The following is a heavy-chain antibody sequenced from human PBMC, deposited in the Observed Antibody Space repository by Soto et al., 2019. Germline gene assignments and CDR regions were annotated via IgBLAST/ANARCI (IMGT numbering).Heavy chain of an antibody. CDR3: ARDLGFEDIVVVPAAMFAVKWFDP. CDR2: ISAYNGNT. J-gene: IGHJ5*02. CDR1: GHTFPSYG. V-gene: IGHV1-18*01. D-gene: IGHD2-2*01. Sequence: ASVKVSCKASGHTFPSYGISWLRQAPGQGLEWMGWISAYNGNTNYAQKLQGRVTMTTDTSTSTAYMELRSLRSDDTAVYYCARDLGFEDIVVVPAAMFAVKWFDPWGQGTLVTVSS.